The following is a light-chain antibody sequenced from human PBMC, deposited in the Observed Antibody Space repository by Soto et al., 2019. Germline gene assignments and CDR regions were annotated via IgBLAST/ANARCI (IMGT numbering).Light chain of an antibody. CDR1: SSDVGGYNY. V-gene: IGLV2-14*01. J-gene: IGLJ1*01. Sequence: HSALTQPASVSGSPGQSITISWTGTSSDVGGYNYVSWYQQHPGKAPKLMIYEVSNRPSGVSNRFSGSKSGNTASLTISGLQAEDEADYYCSSYTSSSTRVFGTGTKVTVL. CDR3: SSYTSSSTRV. CDR2: EVS.